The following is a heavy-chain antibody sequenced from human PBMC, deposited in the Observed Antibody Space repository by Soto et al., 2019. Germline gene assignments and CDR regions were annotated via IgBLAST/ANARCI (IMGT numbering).Heavy chain of an antibody. CDR1: GFTFSSYS. D-gene: IGHD3-16*02. Sequence: EVQLVESGGGLVQPGGSLRLSCAASGFTFSSYSMNWVRQAPGKGLEWVSYISSSSSTIYYADSVKGRFTISRDNAKNSLYLPMNSLRAEDTAVYYCARAGGGDYDYIWGSYRYSDYYYYYMDVWGKGTTVTVSS. J-gene: IGHJ6*03. CDR3: ARAGGGDYDYIWGSYRYSDYYYYYMDV. CDR2: ISSSSSTI. V-gene: IGHV3-48*01.